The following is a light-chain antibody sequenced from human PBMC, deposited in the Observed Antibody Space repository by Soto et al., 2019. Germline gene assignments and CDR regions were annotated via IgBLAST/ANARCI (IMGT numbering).Light chain of an antibody. CDR3: QQANSFPRT. J-gene: IGKJ1*01. CDR1: QAISTW. Sequence: DIQMTQSPSSVSASVGDRVTITCRASQAISTWLAWYQQKPGKAPKLLIYAASNLQTGVPSRFSGSGSGTAFTITISSLQPEDFATYYCQQANSFPRTFGQGTKVEIK. V-gene: IGKV1D-12*01. CDR2: AAS.